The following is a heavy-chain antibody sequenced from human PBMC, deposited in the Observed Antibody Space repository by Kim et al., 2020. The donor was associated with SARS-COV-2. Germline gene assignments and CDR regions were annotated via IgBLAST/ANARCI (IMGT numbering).Heavy chain of an antibody. CDR3: ARLFRRSYPCSGGSCYQDYYYYGMDV. CDR2: IYYSGST. V-gene: IGHV4-39*01. CDR1: GGSISSSSYY. D-gene: IGHD2-15*01. J-gene: IGHJ6*02. Sequence: SETLSLTCTVSGGSISSSSYYWGWIRQPPGKGLEWIGSIYYSGSTYYNPSLKSRVTISVDTSKNQFSLKLSSVTAADTAVYYCARLFRRSYPCSGGSCYQDYYYYGMDVWGQGTTVTVSS.